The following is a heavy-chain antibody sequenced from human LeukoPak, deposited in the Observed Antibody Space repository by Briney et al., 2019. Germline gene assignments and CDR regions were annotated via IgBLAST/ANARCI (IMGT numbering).Heavy chain of an antibody. J-gene: IGHJ4*02. CDR2: IKQDGSEK. CDR1: GFTFSSYW. D-gene: IGHD3-16*01. V-gene: IGHV3-7*04. CDR3: ARGAYMFDY. Sequence: PGGSLRLSCAASGFTFSSYWMSWVRQAPGKGLEWVANIKQDGSEKYYVDSVKGRFTISRDSAKKSLYLQMNSLRGEDTAVYYCARGAYMFDYWGQGTLVTDSS.